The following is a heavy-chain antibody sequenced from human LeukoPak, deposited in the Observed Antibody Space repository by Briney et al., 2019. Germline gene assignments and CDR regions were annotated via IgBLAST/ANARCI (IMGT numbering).Heavy chain of an antibody. V-gene: IGHV3-21*01. D-gene: IGHD3-3*01. J-gene: IGHJ4*02. CDR1: GFTFSTYS. CDR3: AKDHYWSIDY. CDR2: ISSNNRYI. Sequence: GWSLRLSCAASGFTFSTYSMNWVRQAPGKGLEWVSSISSNNRYIYYADSVKGRFTISRDIAKNTLYLQMNSLRAEDTGVYYCAKDHYWSIDYWGRGTLVTVSS.